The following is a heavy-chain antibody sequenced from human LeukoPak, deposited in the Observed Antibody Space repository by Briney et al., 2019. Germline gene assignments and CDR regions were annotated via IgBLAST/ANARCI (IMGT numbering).Heavy chain of an antibody. CDR1: GDSVSSNSVT. D-gene: IGHD2-2*01. Sequence: SQTLSLTCAISGDSVSSNSVTWNWIRQSPSRGLEWLDRTYYRSTWYNDYAVSVRGRITVNPDTSKNQFSLHLNSVTPEDTAVYYCARRLTQYDCFDPWGQGILVTVSS. V-gene: IGHV6-1*01. J-gene: IGHJ5*02. CDR3: ARRLTQYDCFDP. CDR2: TYYRSTWYN.